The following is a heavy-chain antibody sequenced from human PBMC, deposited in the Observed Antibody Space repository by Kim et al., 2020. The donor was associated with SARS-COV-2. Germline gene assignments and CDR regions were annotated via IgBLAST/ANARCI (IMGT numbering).Heavy chain of an antibody. Sequence: GGSLRLSCAASGFTFSSYSMNWVRQAPGKGLEWVSSISSSSSYIYYADSVKGRFTISRDNAKNSLYLQMNSLRAEDTAVYYCAREHARGYYDSSGARAFDIWGQGTMVTVSS. V-gene: IGHV3-21*01. CDR1: GFTFSSYS. D-gene: IGHD3-22*01. CDR3: AREHARGYYDSSGARAFDI. CDR2: ISSSSSYI. J-gene: IGHJ3*02.